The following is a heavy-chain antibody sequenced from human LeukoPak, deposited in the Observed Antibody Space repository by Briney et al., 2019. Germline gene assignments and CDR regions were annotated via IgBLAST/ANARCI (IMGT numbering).Heavy chain of an antibody. J-gene: IGHJ4*02. Sequence: PGGSLRLSCTASGFTFSRSWMDWVRQAPGKGLEWVANIKEDGSQTYYMDSVRGRFTISRDNAKNSLYLQMNSLRDEDTAVYYCARDQGWLQFDYWGRGALATVSA. CDR1: GFTFSRSW. D-gene: IGHD5-24*01. CDR3: ARDQGWLQFDY. CDR2: IKEDGSQT. V-gene: IGHV3-7*01.